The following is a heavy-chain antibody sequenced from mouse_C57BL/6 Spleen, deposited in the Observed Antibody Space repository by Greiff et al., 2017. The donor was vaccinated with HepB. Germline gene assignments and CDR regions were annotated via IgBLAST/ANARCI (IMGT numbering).Heavy chain of an antibody. V-gene: IGHV1-82*01. J-gene: IGHJ2*01. Sequence: QVQLQQSGPELVKPGASVKISCKASGYAFSSSWMNWVKQRPGKGLEWIGRIYPGDGDTNYNGKFKGKATLTADKSSSTAYMQLSSLTSEDSAVYCCARNPSSYYFDYWGQGTTLTVSS. CDR1: GYAFSSSW. CDR2: IYPGDGDT. D-gene: IGHD1-1*01. CDR3: ARNPSSYYFDY.